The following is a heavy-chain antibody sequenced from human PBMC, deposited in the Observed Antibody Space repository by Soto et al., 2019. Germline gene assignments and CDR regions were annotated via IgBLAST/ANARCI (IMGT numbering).Heavy chain of an antibody. J-gene: IGHJ4*02. CDR3: ARSQSSGYYSSIDY. D-gene: IGHD3-22*01. CDR2: IYYSGST. Sequence: SEALSLTCTVSGGSISSGGYYWSWIRQHPGKGLEWIGYIYYSGSTYYNPSLKSRVTISVDTSKNQFSLKLSSVTAADTAVYYCARSQSSGYYSSIDYWGQEPLVTVSS. CDR1: GGSISSGGYY. V-gene: IGHV4-31*03.